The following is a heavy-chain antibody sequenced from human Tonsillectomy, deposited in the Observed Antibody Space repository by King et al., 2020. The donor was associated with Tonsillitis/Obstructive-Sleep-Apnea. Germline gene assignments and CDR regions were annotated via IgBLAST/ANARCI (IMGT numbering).Heavy chain of an antibody. CDR2: INWNGINT. D-gene: IGHD3-16*01. V-gene: IGHV3-20*04. J-gene: IGHJ3*01. CDR1: GFTFDEYG. CDR3: ARGGELGSAFYV. Sequence: QLVQSGGGLLRPGGSLRLSCVASGFTFDEYGLSWVRQAPGQGLEWVSGINWNGINTGYADSVTGRFTISRDNANNSLYLQINNLRAEDTALCYCARGGELGSAFYVWGQGTLVTVSS.